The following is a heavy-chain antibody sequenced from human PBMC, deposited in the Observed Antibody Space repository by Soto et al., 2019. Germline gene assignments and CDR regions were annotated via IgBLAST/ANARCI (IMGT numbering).Heavy chain of an antibody. CDR2: INAGNGNT. D-gene: IGHD2-2*01. CDR3: AREDCSSNSCYPAYYYYYGMDV. J-gene: IGHJ6*02. Sequence: QVQLVQSGAEVKKPGASVKVSCKASGYTFTSYAMHWVRQAPGQRLEWMGWINAGNGNTKYSQKFQGRVTITRDTSASTAYMELSSLRSEDTAVYYCAREDCSSNSCYPAYYYYYGMDVWGQGTTVTVSS. CDR1: GYTFTSYA. V-gene: IGHV1-3*01.